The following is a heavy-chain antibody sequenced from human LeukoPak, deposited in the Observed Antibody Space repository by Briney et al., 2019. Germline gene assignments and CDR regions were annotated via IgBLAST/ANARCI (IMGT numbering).Heavy chain of an antibody. CDR3: AKMGGCCSGGSCYSWYFDY. CDR1: GFTFSSYA. D-gene: IGHD2-15*01. V-gene: IGHV3-23*01. J-gene: IGHJ4*02. Sequence: PGGSLRLSCAASGFTFSSYAVTWVRQAPGRGQEWVSVVSNSVDGGFTYYADSVKGRFTISRDNSKNALYLQMNNLRADDTAVYYCAKMGGCCSGGSCYSWYFDYWGQGTPVTVSS. CDR2: VSNSVDGGFT.